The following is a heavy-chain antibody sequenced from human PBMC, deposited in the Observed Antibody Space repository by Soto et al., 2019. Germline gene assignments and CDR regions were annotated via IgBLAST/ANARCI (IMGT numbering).Heavy chain of an antibody. CDR1: GYTFTGYY. CDR3: ARVMSRGHGMDV. J-gene: IGHJ6*02. CDR2: INPNSGGT. Sequence: ASVKVSCKASGYTFTGYYMHWVRQAPGQGLEWMGWINPNSGGTNYAQKFQGRVTMTRDTSISTAYMELSSLRSEDTAVYYCARVMSRGHGMDVWGQGTTVTVSS. D-gene: IGHD3-16*01. V-gene: IGHV1-2*02.